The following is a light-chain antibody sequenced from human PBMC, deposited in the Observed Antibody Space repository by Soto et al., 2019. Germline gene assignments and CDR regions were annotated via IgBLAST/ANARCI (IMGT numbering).Light chain of an antibody. V-gene: IGKV1-5*03. CDR2: RAS. CDR1: QDIGTW. CDR3: QKYNTAPLT. J-gene: IGKJ4*01. Sequence: DIQMTQSPSTLSASVGDRVTITCRASQDIGTWLAWYQQKPEKAPKVLIYRASNLESGVPSRFSGSGYGTEFTLTISNLQPEDVATYYCQKYNTAPLTFGGGTKVDIK.